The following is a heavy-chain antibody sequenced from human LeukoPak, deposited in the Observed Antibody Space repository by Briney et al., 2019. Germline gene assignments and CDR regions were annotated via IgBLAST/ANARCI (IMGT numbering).Heavy chain of an antibody. CDR1: GFTFSSYA. CDR2: ISGSGGST. J-gene: IGHJ4*02. D-gene: IGHD3-22*01. CDR3: AKRSSTSSGYFDF. V-gene: IGHV3-23*01. Sequence: GGSLRLSCAASGFTFSSYAMSWVRQAPGKGLEWVSAISGSGGSTYYADSVKGRFTISRDNSKNTIYLQMNSLRAEDTAIYYCAKRSSTSSGYFDFWGQGTLVTVSS.